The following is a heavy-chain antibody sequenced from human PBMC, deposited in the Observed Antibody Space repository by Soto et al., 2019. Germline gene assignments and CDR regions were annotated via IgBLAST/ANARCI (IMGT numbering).Heavy chain of an antibody. CDR1: GGSISSGDYY. V-gene: IGHV4-30-4*01. Sequence: TLSLTCTVSGGSISSGDYYWSWIRQPPGKGLEWIGYIYYSGSTYYNPSLKSRVTISVDTSKNQFSLKLSSVTAADTAVYYCARVDTARYYYYGMDVWGQGTTVTVSS. CDR3: ARVDTARYYYYGMDV. D-gene: IGHD5-18*01. CDR2: IYYSGST. J-gene: IGHJ6*02.